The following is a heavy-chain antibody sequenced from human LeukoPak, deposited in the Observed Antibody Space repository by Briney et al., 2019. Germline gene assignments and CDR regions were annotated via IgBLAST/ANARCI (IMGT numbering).Heavy chain of an antibody. D-gene: IGHD6-19*01. CDR2: INPYSGGT. CDR1: QYTFTGYY. J-gene: IGHJ3*02. V-gene: IGHV1-2*02. Sequence: ASVKVSCKASQYTFTGYYIHWVQQAPGQGLEWMGWINPYSGGTNSAQKFQGRVTMTRDTSISTAYMELSRLRSDDTAVYYCARSGIAVAGIVAFDIWGQGTMVTVSS. CDR3: ARSGIAVAGIVAFDI.